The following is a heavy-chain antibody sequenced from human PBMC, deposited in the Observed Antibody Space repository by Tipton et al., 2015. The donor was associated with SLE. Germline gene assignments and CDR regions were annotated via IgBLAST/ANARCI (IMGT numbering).Heavy chain of an antibody. CDR2: IYKTGIT. J-gene: IGHJ6*02. D-gene: IGHD3-3*01. Sequence: TLSLTCIVSGDSITDQYWVWTRQPPGGGMEWMGYIYKTGITSYYPSLKSRVTISVDTSKSEISLRLSSVTTADTALYYCARANTIFGGGMDVWGQGTMVTVSS. CDR1: GDSITDQY. CDR3: ARANTIFGGGMDV. V-gene: IGHV4-59*11.